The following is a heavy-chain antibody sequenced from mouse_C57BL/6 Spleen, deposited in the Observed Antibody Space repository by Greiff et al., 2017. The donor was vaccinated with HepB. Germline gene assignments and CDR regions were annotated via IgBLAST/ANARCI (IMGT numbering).Heavy chain of an antibody. Sequence: QVQLQQPGAELVRPGSSVKLSCKASGYTFTSYWMHWVKQRPIQGLEWIGNIDPSDSETHYNQKFKDKATLTVDKSSSTAYMQLSSLTSEDSAVYYGAREGYSNYEGYFDVWGTGTTVTVSS. J-gene: IGHJ1*03. CDR3: AREGYSNYEGYFDV. D-gene: IGHD2-5*01. CDR1: GYTFTSYW. V-gene: IGHV1-52*01. CDR2: IDPSDSET.